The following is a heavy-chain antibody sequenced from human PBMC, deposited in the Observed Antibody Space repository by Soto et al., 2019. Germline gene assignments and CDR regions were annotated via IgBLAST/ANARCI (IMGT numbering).Heavy chain of an antibody. D-gene: IGHD6-19*01. CDR1: GGTFSNFA. CDR2: IIPVYDTA. CDR3: ARDDNSGFFIGYSGPDV. Sequence: SVKVSCKASGGTFSNFAISWVRQAPGQGLEWMGAIIPVYDTAKYAQKFQDRLTITADESTSTAYMELRSLRSEDTAVYYCARDDNSGFFIGYSGPDVCGPGTTVTVS. J-gene: IGHJ6*02. V-gene: IGHV1-69*13.